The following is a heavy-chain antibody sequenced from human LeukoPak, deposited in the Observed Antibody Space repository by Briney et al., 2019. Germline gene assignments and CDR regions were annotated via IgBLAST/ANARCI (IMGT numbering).Heavy chain of an antibody. Sequence: PGGSLRLSCAASGFTFSSYAMSWIRQPPGKGLEWIGEINHSGSTNYNPSLKSRVTISVDTSKNQFSLKLSSVTAADTAVYYCARHAKRRITIFGVAPKNGMDVWGQGTTVTVSS. CDR2: INHSGST. V-gene: IGHV4-34*01. J-gene: IGHJ6*02. CDR1: GFTFSSYA. D-gene: IGHD3-3*01. CDR3: ARHAKRRITIFGVAPKNGMDV.